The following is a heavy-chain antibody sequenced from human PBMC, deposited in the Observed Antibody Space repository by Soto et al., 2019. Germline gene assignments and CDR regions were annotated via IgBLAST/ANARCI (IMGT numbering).Heavy chain of an antibody. D-gene: IGHD6-13*01. CDR3: ARDLLAAAHYGMDV. CDR2: ISYDRTNK. V-gene: IGHV3-30-3*01. J-gene: IGHJ6*02. CDR1: GFTFSSFA. Sequence: QVQLVASGGGVVQPGRSLRLSCAASGFTFSSFAMHWVRQAPGKGLEWVAVISYDRTNKYYADSVKGRFIISRDNSKNTLYLQMNSLRPDDTAVYYCARDLLAAAHYGMDVWGQGTTVTVSS.